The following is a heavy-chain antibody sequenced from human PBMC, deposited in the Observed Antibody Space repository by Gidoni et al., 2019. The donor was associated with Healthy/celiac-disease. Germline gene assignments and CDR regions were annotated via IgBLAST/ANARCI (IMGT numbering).Heavy chain of an antibody. CDR2: IKPNRGGT. V-gene: IGHV1-2*02. D-gene: IGHD3-10*01. Sequence: VQLVQSGAEVQKHGASVKLPCKASGYTFTDYFMHWVRQAPGQGLGWMGYIKPNRGGTNYEQRFQGRVTMTRDTSISTDYMELSRRRSDDTAVYYCARGHLPGSDYWGQGTLVTVSS. CDR1: GYTFTDYF. CDR3: ARGHLPGSDY. J-gene: IGHJ4*02.